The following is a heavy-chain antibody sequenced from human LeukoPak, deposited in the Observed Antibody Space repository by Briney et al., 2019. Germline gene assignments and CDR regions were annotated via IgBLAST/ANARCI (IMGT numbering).Heavy chain of an antibody. CDR1: GFTFSSYS. J-gene: IGHJ3*02. CDR3: ARNSRYSFDI. D-gene: IGHD4-11*01. Sequence: PGGSLRLSCAASGFTFSSYSMNWVRQAPGKGLEWVAHIKSDGSEKYYVDSVKGRFTISRDNAKNSLYLPMNSLRAEDTAVYYCARNSRYSFDIWGQGTMVTVSS. V-gene: IGHV3-7*04. CDR2: IKSDGSEK.